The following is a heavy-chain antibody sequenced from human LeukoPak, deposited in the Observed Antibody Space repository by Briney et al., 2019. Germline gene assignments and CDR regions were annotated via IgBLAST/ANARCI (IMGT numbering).Heavy chain of an antibody. CDR3: ARGRLDVLFQN. D-gene: IGHD3/OR15-3a*01. CDR1: GRSFNDNY. V-gene: IGHV4-34*01. J-gene: IGHJ1*01. Sequence: SETLSLTCALCGRSFNDNYWSCLPQPPGGALEWIGEINHSGGTNYNPTLKSRVTISQETSKNQFILKLCFVTAADTAVYYCARGRLDVLFQNGGQGTLVTVS. CDR2: INHSGGT.